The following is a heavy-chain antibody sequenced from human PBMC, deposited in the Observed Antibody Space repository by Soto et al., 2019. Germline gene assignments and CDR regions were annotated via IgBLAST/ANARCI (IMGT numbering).Heavy chain of an antibody. CDR2: IYYSGST. CDR3: ARAPRGNYGYPSYFDY. J-gene: IGHJ4*02. CDR1: GGSISSYY. D-gene: IGHD3-10*01. Sequence: QVQLQESGPGLVKPSETLSLPCTVSGGSISSYYWSWIRQPPGKGLEWIGYIYYSGSTNYNPSLKSRVTISVDTSKNQFSLKLSSVTAADTAVYYCARAPRGNYGYPSYFDYWGQGTLVTVSS. V-gene: IGHV4-59*01.